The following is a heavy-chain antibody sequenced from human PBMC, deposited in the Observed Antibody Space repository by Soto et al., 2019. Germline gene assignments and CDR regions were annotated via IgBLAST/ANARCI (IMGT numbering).Heavy chain of an antibody. J-gene: IGHJ4*02. Sequence: GESLKISCKGSGYSFTSYWIGWVRQMPGKSLEWMGIIYPGDSDTRYSPSFQGQVTISADKSISTAYLQWSSLKASDTAMYYCARGTSDIVVVPAADKEVVYFDYWGQGTLVTVSS. D-gene: IGHD2-2*01. CDR3: ARGTSDIVVVPAADKEVVYFDY. CDR1: GYSFTSYW. V-gene: IGHV5-51*01. CDR2: IYPGDSDT.